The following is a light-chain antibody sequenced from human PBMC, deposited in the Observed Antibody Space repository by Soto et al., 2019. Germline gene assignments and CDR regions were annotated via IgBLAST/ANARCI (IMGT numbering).Light chain of an antibody. CDR2: GNN. Sequence: QSVLTQPPSVSGAPGQTVTISCTGSSSNIGAGYDVHWYQQLPGRAPKLLISGNNNRPSGVPDRFSGSKSGTSASLAITGLQAEDEADYYCQAYDRSLSGDVFATGTKLTVL. CDR3: QAYDRSLSGDV. J-gene: IGLJ1*01. V-gene: IGLV1-40*01. CDR1: SSNIGAGYD.